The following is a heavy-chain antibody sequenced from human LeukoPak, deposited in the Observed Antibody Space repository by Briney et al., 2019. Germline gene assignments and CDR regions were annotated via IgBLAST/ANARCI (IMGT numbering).Heavy chain of an antibody. CDR3: ARAGYSSGWPPFDY. CDR2: ICYSGST. Sequence: PGGSLRLSCAASGFTFSSYAMSWVRQPPGRGLEWIGTICYSGSTYSNPSLKSRVTISVDTSKNQFSLKLSSVTAADTAVYYCARAGYSSGWPPFDYWGQGTLVTVSS. J-gene: IGHJ4*02. V-gene: IGHV4-59*12. CDR1: GFTFSSYA. D-gene: IGHD6-19*01.